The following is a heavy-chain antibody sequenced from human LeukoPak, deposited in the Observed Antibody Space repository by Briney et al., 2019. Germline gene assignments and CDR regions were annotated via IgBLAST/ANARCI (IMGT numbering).Heavy chain of an antibody. J-gene: IGHJ4*02. D-gene: IGHD5-12*01. CDR2: ITPRSGGT. CDR1: GYTFSDHY. Sequence: ASVKVSCKASGYTFSDHYIHWVRQAPGQGLEWMGWITPRSGGTNYAQKFQGRLTMTRDMSITTAYMELSSLRTDDTAVYYCTRRMGSGYDFGYWGRGTLVTVSS. V-gene: IGHV1-2*02. CDR3: TRRMGSGYDFGY.